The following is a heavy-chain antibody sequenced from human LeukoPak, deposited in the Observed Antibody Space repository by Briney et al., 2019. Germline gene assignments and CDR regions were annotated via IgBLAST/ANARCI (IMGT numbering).Heavy chain of an antibody. CDR3: AKAPKATTVTT. J-gene: IGHJ5*02. CDR1: GFTFSSYA. CDR2: ISGSGGST. D-gene: IGHD4-11*01. Sequence: GGSLRLSCAASGFTFSSYAMSWVRQAPGKGLEWVSAISGSGGSTYYAESVKGRFTISRDNSKNTLYLQMNSLRAEDTAVYYCAKAPKATTVTTWGQGTLVTVSS. V-gene: IGHV3-23*01.